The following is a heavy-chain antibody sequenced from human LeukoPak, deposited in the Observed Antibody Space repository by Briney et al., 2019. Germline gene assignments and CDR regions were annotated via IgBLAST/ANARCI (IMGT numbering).Heavy chain of an antibody. J-gene: IGHJ3*02. V-gene: IGHV3-23*01. CDR2: ISGSGGST. CDR3: ARSGSGYDDAFDI. Sequence: SGGSLRLSCAASGFSFSTYAMSWVRQAPGKGLQWVSAISGSGGSTYYADSVKGRFTISRDNSKNTLYLQMNSLRAEDTAVYYCARSGSGYDDAFDIWGQGTMVTVSS. CDR1: GFSFSTYA. D-gene: IGHD5-12*01.